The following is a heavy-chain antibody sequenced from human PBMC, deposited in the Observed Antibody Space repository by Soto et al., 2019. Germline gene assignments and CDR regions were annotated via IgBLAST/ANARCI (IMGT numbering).Heavy chain of an antibody. CDR3: ARGHGVLWFGERGMDV. J-gene: IGHJ6*02. D-gene: IGHD3-10*01. V-gene: IGHV4-34*01. CDR2: INHSGST. CDR1: GGSFSGYY. Sequence: PSETLSLTCAVYGGSFSGYYWSWIRQPPGKGLEWIGEINHSGSTNYNPSLKSRVTISVDTSKNQFSLKLSSVTAADTAVYYCARGHGVLWFGERGMDVWGQGTTVTAP.